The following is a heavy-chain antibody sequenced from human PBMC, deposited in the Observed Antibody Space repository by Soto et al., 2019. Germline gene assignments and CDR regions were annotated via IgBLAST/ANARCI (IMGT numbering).Heavy chain of an antibody. Sequence: ASVKVSCKASGYTFTSYGISWVRQAPGQGLEWMGWISAYNGNTNYAQKLQGRVTMTTDTSTSTAYMELRSLRSDDTAVYYCARDQAAYYYDSSGYYGNYYFDYWGQGTLVTVSS. D-gene: IGHD3-22*01. CDR1: GYTFTSYG. J-gene: IGHJ4*02. CDR2: ISAYNGNT. CDR3: ARDQAAYYYDSSGYYGNYYFDY. V-gene: IGHV1-18*01.